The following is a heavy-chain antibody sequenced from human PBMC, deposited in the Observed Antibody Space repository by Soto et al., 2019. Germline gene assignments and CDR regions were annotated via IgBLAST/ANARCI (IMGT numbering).Heavy chain of an antibody. V-gene: IGHV1-18*01. Sequence: QVQLVQSGAEVKKPGASVKVSCKGSGYNFTRSGISWERQAPGQGLEWMGRISTYNGDTNYAQTFQDRVTMTTDTPTSTVHMEVRSLRSDDTAVYYCAREGVAPYYYYGMDVWGQGTPVTVSS. D-gene: IGHD5-12*01. CDR2: ISTYNGDT. J-gene: IGHJ6*02. CDR1: GYNFTRSG. CDR3: AREGVAPYYYYGMDV.